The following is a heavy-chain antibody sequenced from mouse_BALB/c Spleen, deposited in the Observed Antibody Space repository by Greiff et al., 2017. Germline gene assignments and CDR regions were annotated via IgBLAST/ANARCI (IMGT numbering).Heavy chain of an antibody. CDR1: GYTFTSYN. V-gene: IGHV1-12*01. CDR2: IYPGNGDT. CDR3: STMITTGAWFAY. D-gene: IGHD2-4*01. J-gene: IGHJ3*01. Sequence: LQQSGAELVKPGASVKMSCKASGYTFTSYNMHWVKQTPGQGLEWIGAIYPGNGDTSYNQKFKGKATLTADKSSSTAYMQLSSLTSEDSAVYYCSTMITTGAWFAYWGQGTLVTVSA.